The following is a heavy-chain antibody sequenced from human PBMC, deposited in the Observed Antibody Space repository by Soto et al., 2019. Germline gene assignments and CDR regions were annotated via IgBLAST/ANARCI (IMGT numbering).Heavy chain of an antibody. Sequence: SETLSLTCAVSGDSISRYYWSWIRQPPRKGLEWIGYIYYSGGTNYNPSLKSRVTISIVTSKNQFSLKLSSVTAADTAVYYCARGSDYYNYGMDVWGQGTTVTVSS. CDR2: IYYSGGT. J-gene: IGHJ6*02. CDR3: ARGSDYYNYGMDV. V-gene: IGHV4-59*08. CDR1: GDSISRYY.